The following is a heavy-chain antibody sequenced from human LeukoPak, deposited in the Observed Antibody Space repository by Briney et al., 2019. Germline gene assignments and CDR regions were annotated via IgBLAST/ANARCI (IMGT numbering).Heavy chain of an antibody. CDR2: ISSSGSTI. CDR3: ASGRDSYIGSSDY. D-gene: IGHD5-24*01. V-gene: IGHV3-11*04. Sequence: PGGSLRLSCAASGFTFSDYYMSWIRQAPGKGLEWVSYISSSGSTIHYADSVKGRFTISRDNAKNSLYLQMNSLRAEDTAVYYCASGRDSYIGSSDYWGQGTLVTVSS. CDR1: GFTFSDYY. J-gene: IGHJ4*02.